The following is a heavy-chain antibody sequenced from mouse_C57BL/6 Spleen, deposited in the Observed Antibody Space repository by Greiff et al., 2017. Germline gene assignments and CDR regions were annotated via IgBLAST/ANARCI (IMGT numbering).Heavy chain of an antibody. V-gene: IGHV5-9-1*02. J-gene: IGHJ3*01. CDR2: ISSGGDYI. CDR1: GFTFSSYA. CDR3: TRDTGTISFAY. D-gene: IGHD4-1*01. Sequence: EVKLMESGEGLVKPGGSLKLSCAASGFTFSSYAMSWVRQTPEKRLEWVAYISSGGDYIYYADTVTGRFTISRDNARNTLYLQMSSLKSEDTAMYYCTRDTGTISFAYWGQGTLVTVSA.